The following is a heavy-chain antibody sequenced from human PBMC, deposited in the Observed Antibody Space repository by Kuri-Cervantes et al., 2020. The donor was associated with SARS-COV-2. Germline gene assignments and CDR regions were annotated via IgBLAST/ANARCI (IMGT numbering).Heavy chain of an antibody. CDR1: GFTFSSYW. V-gene: IGHV3-74*01. Sequence: GESLKISCAASGFTFSSYWMHWVRQAPGKGLVWVSRINGDGSSTVYADSVKGRFTISRDNAKNTLYLQMNSLRAEDTAVYYCAKDRDWNYGNWFDPWGQGTLVTVSS. CDR3: AKDRDWNYGNWFDP. J-gene: IGHJ5*02. D-gene: IGHD1-7*01. CDR2: INGDGSST.